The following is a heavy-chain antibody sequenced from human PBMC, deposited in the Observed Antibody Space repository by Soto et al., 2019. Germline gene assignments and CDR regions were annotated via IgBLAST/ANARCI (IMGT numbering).Heavy chain of an antibody. J-gene: IGHJ4*02. CDR3: ARHSYCGGDCYSGYFDY. D-gene: IGHD2-21*02. CDR2: IYYSGST. Sequence: SETLSLTCTVSGGSISSGGYYWSWIRQHPGKGLEWIGYIYYSGSTYYNPSLKSRVTISVDTSKNQFSLKLSSVTAADTAVYYCARHSYCGGDCYSGYFDYWGQGTLVTVSS. CDR1: GGSISSGGYY. V-gene: IGHV4-39*01.